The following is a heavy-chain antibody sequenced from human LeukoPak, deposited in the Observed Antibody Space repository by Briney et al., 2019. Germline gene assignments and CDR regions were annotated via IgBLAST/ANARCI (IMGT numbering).Heavy chain of an antibody. D-gene: IGHD6-6*01. CDR3: ARRDSSSLIDY. CDR1: GITFTNYA. Sequence: GGSLRLSCAASGITFTNYAMHWVRQAPGKGLEWVAVVSYDGSRRYYADSVKGRFTISRDNSKNTLYLQMDSLRAEDTAVYYCARRDSSSLIDYWGQGTLVTVSS. CDR2: VSYDGSRR. J-gene: IGHJ4*02. V-gene: IGHV3-30*01.